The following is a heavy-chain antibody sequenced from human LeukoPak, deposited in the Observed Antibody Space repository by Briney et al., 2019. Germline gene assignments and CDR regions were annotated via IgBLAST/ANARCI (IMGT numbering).Heavy chain of an antibody. D-gene: IGHD3-10*01. CDR2: VNGDGSAT. J-gene: IGHJ4*02. Sequence: PGGSLRLSCAASGFTFSNYWMHWVRQAPGKGLVWVSRVNGDGSATNYADSVKGRFTISGDNAKNTLYLQMNSLRPEDTAVYYCARNHYGSVDYWGQGTLVTVSS. V-gene: IGHV3-74*01. CDR3: ARNHYGSVDY. CDR1: GFTFSNYW.